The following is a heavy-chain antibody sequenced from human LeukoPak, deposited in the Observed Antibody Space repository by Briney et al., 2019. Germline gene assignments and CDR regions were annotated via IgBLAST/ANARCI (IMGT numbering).Heavy chain of an antibody. Sequence: GGSLRLSCAASGFTFSSYSMNWVRQAPGKGLEWVSYISSSSSTIYYADSVKGRFTISRDNAKNSLYLQMNSLRAEDTAVYYCARDNYDFWSGLDYWGQGTLVTVSS. CDR3: ARDNYDFWSGLDY. J-gene: IGHJ4*02. CDR2: ISSSSSTI. D-gene: IGHD3-3*01. CDR1: GFTFSSYS. V-gene: IGHV3-48*01.